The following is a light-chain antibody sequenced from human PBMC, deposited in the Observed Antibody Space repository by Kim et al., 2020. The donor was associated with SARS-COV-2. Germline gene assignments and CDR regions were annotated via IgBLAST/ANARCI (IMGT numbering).Light chain of an antibody. CDR2: AAA. CDR3: QHYANSPIT. V-gene: IGKV3-20*01. Sequence: SPGERSTLSCRASQTITNNYLAWYQQKPGQPPRLLIYAAARRATGAPDRFSGSGSGTDFTLTISRLEPEDIAVYYCQHYANSPITFGQGTRLEIK. J-gene: IGKJ5*01. CDR1: QTITNNY.